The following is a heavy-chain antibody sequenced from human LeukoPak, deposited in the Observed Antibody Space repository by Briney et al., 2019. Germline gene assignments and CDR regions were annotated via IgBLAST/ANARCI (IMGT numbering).Heavy chain of an antibody. CDR1: GFTFSSYA. Sequence: PGGSLRLSCAASGFTFSSYAMSWVRQAPGKGLEWVAFIRSDGSNEFYADSVKGRFFISRDNSKNALYLQMNSLRTEDAAVYYCVKDQPVCNKWGQGALVTVSS. CDR3: VKDQPVCNK. J-gene: IGHJ4*02. V-gene: IGHV3-30*02. CDR2: IRSDGSNE. D-gene: IGHD1/OR15-1a*01.